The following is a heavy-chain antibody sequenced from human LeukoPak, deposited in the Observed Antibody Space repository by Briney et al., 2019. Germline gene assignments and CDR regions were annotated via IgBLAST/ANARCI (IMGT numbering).Heavy chain of an antibody. Sequence: PGGSLRLSCVVSGFSFSDSYMTWIRQTPGKGLEWVSGISGTGGSTYYADSYADSVKGRFTISRDNSKNTLYLQMNSLRAEDTAVYYCAKLGRTVGAMTDAFDIWGQGTVVTVSS. D-gene: IGHD1-26*01. CDR3: AKLGRTVGAMTDAFDI. J-gene: IGHJ3*02. CDR2: ISGTGGST. CDR1: GFSFSDSY. V-gene: IGHV3-23*01.